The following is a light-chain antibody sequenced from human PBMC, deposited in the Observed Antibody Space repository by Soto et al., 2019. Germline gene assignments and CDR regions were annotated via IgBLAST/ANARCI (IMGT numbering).Light chain of an antibody. J-gene: IGLJ1*01. Sequence: QPVLTQPASVSGSPGQSITISCTGTSSDVGSYNLVSWYQQHPGKAPKLMIYEVSKRPSGVSNRFSGSKSGNTASLTISGLQAEDEADYYCCSYAGSSTDVFGTGTKVTVL. V-gene: IGLV2-23*02. CDR1: SSDVGSYNL. CDR3: CSYAGSSTDV. CDR2: EVS.